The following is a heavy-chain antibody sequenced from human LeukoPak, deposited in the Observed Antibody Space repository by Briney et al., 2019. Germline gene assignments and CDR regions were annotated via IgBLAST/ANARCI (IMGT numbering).Heavy chain of an antibody. CDR3: ARSCSGGSCSQMGTLH. D-gene: IGHD2-15*01. Sequence: GGSLRLSCAASGFTFSSYWMHWVRQAPGKGLWWVSRINSDGSITNYADSVKGRFTISRDNAKSTLYLQMNSLRAEDTAVYYCARSCSGGSCSQMGTLHWGQGTLVTVSS. J-gene: IGHJ4*02. CDR1: GFTFSSYW. V-gene: IGHV3-74*01. CDR2: INSDGSIT.